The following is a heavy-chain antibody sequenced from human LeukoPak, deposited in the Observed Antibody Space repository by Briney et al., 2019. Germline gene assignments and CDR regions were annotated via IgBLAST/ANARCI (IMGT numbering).Heavy chain of an antibody. CDR3: SRGGAAFQH. Sequence: SQSLSLTCAISGDIVSSNNAVWDWIRQSPSRGLEWLGRTYYSSKWSNDYAVSVKSRITINPDTSKNQFSLQLNSVTPEDTAVYYCSRGGAAFQHWGQGTLVTVSS. CDR1: GDIVSSNNAV. J-gene: IGHJ1*01. V-gene: IGHV6-1*01. CDR2: TYYSSKWSN. D-gene: IGHD1-26*01.